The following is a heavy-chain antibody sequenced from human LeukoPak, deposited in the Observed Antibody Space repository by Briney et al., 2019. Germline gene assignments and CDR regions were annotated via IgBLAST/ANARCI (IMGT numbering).Heavy chain of an antibody. CDR3: AKDQWGGNSERRPSYYYYMDV. J-gene: IGHJ6*03. CDR2: IRYDGSNK. CDR1: GFTFSSYG. Sequence: GGSLRLSCAASGFTFSSYGMHWVRQAPGKGLGWVAFIRYDGSNKYYADSVKGRFTISRDNSKNTLYLQMNSLRAEDTAVYYCAKDQWGGNSERRPSYYYYMDVWGKGTTVTVSS. V-gene: IGHV3-30*02. D-gene: IGHD4-23*01.